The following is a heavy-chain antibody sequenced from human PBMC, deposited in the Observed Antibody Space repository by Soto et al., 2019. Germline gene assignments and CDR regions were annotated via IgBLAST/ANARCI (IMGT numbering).Heavy chain of an antibody. CDR1: GGSISSYY. D-gene: IGHD3-9*01. Sequence: SETLSLTCTVSGGSISSYYLSWIRQPPGKGLEWIAYIYYSGSTNYNPSLKSRVTISVDTSKNQFSLKLSSVTAADTAVYYCARVNYDILTENWFDPWGQGTLVT. CDR2: IYYSGST. CDR3: ARVNYDILTENWFDP. J-gene: IGHJ5*02. V-gene: IGHV4-59*01.